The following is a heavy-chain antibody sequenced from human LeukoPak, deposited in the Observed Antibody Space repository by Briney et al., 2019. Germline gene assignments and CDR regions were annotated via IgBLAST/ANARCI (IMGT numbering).Heavy chain of an antibody. Sequence: SETLSLTCAVSGYSISSGYYWGWIRQPPGKGLEWIGSIYHSGSTYYNPSLKSRVTISVDTSKDQFSLKLSSVTAADTAVYYCARRRITMVRGEGWFDPWGQGTLVPVSS. D-gene: IGHD3-10*01. V-gene: IGHV4-38-2*01. J-gene: IGHJ5*02. CDR2: IYHSGST. CDR1: GYSISSGYY. CDR3: ARRRITMVRGEGWFDP.